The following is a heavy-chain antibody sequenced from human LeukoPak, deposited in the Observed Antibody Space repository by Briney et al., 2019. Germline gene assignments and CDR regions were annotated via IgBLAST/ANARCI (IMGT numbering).Heavy chain of an antibody. CDR2: IYYSGST. J-gene: IGHJ3*02. Sequence: SETLPLTCTVSGGSISSYYWSWIRQPPGKGLEWIGYIYYSGSTNYNPSLKSRVTISVDTSKNQFSLKLSSVTAADTAVYYCARRLVRGVIAGGAFDIWGQGTMVTVSS. V-gene: IGHV4-59*08. D-gene: IGHD3-10*01. CDR1: GGSISSYY. CDR3: ARRLVRGVIAGGAFDI.